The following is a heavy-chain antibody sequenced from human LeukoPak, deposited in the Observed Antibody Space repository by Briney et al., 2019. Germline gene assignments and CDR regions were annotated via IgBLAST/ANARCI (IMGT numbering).Heavy chain of an antibody. D-gene: IGHD1-1*01. CDR3: AKDQPGAGFDL. Sequence: GGSLRLSCAASGFTFSSYSMNWVRQAPGKGLEWVSGISGSGGSIKYADSLKGRSTISRDNSKKTLYLQMNSLAAEDTAVYYCAKDQPGAGFDLWGQGTLVTVAS. CDR2: ISGSGGSI. J-gene: IGHJ5*02. CDR1: GFTFSSYS. V-gene: IGHV3-23*01.